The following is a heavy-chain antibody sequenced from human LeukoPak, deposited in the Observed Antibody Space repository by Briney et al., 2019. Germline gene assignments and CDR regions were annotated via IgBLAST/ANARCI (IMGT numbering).Heavy chain of an antibody. Sequence: KPSETLSPTCTVSGGSISSSSYYWGWIRQPPGKGLEWIGSIYYSGSTYYNPSLKSRVTISVDTSKNQFSLKLSSVTAADTAVYYCARVLQLGRGFYYFDYWGQGTLVTVSS. CDR2: IYYSGST. CDR1: GGSISSSSYY. CDR3: ARVLQLGRGFYYFDY. D-gene: IGHD1-1*01. V-gene: IGHV4-39*07. J-gene: IGHJ4*02.